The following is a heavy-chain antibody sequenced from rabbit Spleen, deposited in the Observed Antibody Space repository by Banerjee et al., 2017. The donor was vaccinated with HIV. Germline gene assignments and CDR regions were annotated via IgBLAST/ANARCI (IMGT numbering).Heavy chain of an antibody. Sequence: QEQLEESGGGLVQPGGSLTLSCKASGFSFSSGYWIYWVRQAPGKGLERIACINGGSSGNTYYATWAKGRFTTSKTSSTTVTLQMTSLTVADTATYFCARDTGSSFSSYGMDLWGQGTLVTVS. D-gene: IGHD8-1*01. CDR3: ARDTGSSFSSYGMDL. CDR1: GFSFSSGYW. J-gene: IGHJ6*01. CDR2: INGGSSGNT. V-gene: IGHV1S45*01.